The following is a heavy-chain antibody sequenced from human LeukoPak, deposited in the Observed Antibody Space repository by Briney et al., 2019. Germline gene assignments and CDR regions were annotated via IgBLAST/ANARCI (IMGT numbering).Heavy chain of an antibody. J-gene: IGHJ5*02. CDR1: GYTLTELS. V-gene: IGHV1-24*01. Sequence: ASVKVSCKVSGYTLTELSMHWVRQAPGKGLEWMGGFDPEDGETIYAQKFKGRVTMTEDTSTDTAYMELSSLRSEDTAVYYCATLGYCSSTSCYLLGPLNWFDPWGQGTLVTVSS. CDR3: ATLGYCSSTSCYLLGPLNWFDP. D-gene: IGHD2-2*01. CDR2: FDPEDGET.